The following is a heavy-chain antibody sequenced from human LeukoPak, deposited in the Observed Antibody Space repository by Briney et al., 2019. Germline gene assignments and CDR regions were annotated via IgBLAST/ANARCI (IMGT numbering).Heavy chain of an antibody. Sequence: HGESLKISCVAAGFSFIDHPFDRVRQSPDKGLEWVALIGSDGTKKYYADSVQGRFTVSRENSKNTLFLQMNTLRADDTAVYFCEIQMTSTSLFDSWGQGTLVTVSS. CDR2: IGSDGTKK. CDR1: GFSFIDHP. V-gene: IGHV3-30*04. CDR3: EIQMTSTSLFDS. J-gene: IGHJ4*02. D-gene: IGHD5/OR15-5a*01.